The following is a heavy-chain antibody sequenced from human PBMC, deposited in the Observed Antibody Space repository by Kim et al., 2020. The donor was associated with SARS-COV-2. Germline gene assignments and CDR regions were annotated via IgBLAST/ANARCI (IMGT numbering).Heavy chain of an antibody. CDR1: GYTFTGYY. CDR2: INPNSGGT. Sequence: ASVKVSCKASGYTFTGYYMHWVRQAPGQGLEWMGWINPNSGGTNYAQKFQGRVTMTRDTSISTAYMELSRLRSDDTAVYYCARAVSGIAARRFGRFDPWGQGTLVTVSS. CDR3: ARAVSGIAARRFGRFDP. D-gene: IGHD6-6*01. V-gene: IGHV1-2*02. J-gene: IGHJ5*02.